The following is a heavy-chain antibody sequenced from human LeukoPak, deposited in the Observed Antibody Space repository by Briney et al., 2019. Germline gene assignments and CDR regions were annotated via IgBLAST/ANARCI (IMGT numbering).Heavy chain of an antibody. CDR3: ARAGYNFDSGGLFDAFDI. V-gene: IGHV3-7*01. J-gene: IGHJ3*02. Sequence: PGGSLRLSCAASGFTFTRYWMSWVRQAPGKGLEWVANIKQDGSEKYYVDFVKGRFNNSRDNAKNSLLLQMNSLRAEDTAVYYCARAGYNFDSGGLFDAFDIWGQGTMVTVSS. CDR1: GFTFTRYW. D-gene: IGHD3-22*01. CDR2: IKQDGSEK.